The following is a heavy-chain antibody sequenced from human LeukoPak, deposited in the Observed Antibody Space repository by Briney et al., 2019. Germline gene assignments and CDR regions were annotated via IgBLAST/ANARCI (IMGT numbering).Heavy chain of an antibody. CDR3: ARDGRGYSYKAVHLAD. Sequence: GGSLRLSCAASGFTVSSNYMSWVRQAPGKGLEWVSVIYSGGSTYYADSVKGRFTISRDNSKNTLYLQMNSLRAEDTAVYYCARDGRGYSYKAVHLADWGQGTLVTVSS. V-gene: IGHV3-66*01. J-gene: IGHJ4*02. CDR1: GFTVSSNY. D-gene: IGHD5-18*01. CDR2: IYSGGST.